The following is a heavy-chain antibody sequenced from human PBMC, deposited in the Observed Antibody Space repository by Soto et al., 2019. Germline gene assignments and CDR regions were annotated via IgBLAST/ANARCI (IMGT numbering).Heavy chain of an antibody. D-gene: IGHD6-13*01. Sequence: QLQLQESGPGLVKPSETLSLTCTVSGGSISSSSYYWGWIRQPPGKGLEWIGRIYYSGSTYYNPSLKSRITLSVDTSKDQFSLKLSSVTAADAAVYYCARHYRAAAAHFSWGQGTLDTVSS. J-gene: IGHJ4*02. CDR3: ARHYRAAAAHFS. CDR2: IYYSGST. V-gene: IGHV4-39*01. CDR1: GGSISSSSYY.